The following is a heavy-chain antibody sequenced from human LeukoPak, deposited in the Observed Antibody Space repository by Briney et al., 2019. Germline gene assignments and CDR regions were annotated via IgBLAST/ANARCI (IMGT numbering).Heavy chain of an antibody. V-gene: IGHV4-59*12. J-gene: IGHJ5*02. CDR2: IYYSGST. CDR3: SREGYSCPNWFDT. Sequence: PSETLSLTCTVSGGSISSYYWSWIRQPPGKGLEWIGYIYYSGSTNYKPSLKSRVTISVDTSKNQISLILTSVTAADTAVYYCSREGYSCPNWFDTWGQGTLVTVSS. D-gene: IGHD4-11*01. CDR1: GGSISSYY.